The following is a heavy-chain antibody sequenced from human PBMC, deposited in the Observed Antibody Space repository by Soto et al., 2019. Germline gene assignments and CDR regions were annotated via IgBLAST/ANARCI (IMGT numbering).Heavy chain of an antibody. CDR1: GASISSYY. CDR2: IYYSGST. V-gene: IGHV4-59*01. Sequence: ETLSLTCPVSGASISSYYWSWIRQPPGKGPEWIGYIYYSGSTNYNPSLKSRVTISVDTSKNQFSLKLSSVTAADTAVYYCARGDIAAAVDYWGQGTLVTVSS. J-gene: IGHJ4*02. CDR3: ARGDIAAAVDY. D-gene: IGHD6-13*01.